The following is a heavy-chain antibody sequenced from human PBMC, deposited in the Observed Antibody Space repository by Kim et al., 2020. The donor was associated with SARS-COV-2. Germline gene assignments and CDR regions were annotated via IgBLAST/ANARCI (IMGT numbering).Heavy chain of an antibody. J-gene: IGHJ4*02. CDR2: INPNSGGT. V-gene: IGHV1-2*02. CDR3: ATTYSSGWYYDF. Sequence: ASVKVSCKVSGYTFDAYYMHWVRQAPGQGLEWMGWINPNSGGTNYAERFQGRVTMTRDSSISTAYMEVSGLRSDDTAVYYCATTYSSGWYYDFWGQGTLVTVSS. D-gene: IGHD6-19*01. CDR1: GYTFDAYY.